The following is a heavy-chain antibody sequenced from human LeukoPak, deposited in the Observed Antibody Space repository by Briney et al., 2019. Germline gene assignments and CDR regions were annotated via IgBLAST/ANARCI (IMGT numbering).Heavy chain of an antibody. V-gene: IGHV1-24*01. CDR2: FDPEDGET. Sequence: ASVKVSCKVSGYTLTELSMHWVRQAPGKGREGMGGFDPEDGETIYAQKFQGRGTMTDDTSTDTAYMELSRLRSEDTAVYYCATHIPSVRGLPVFWGQGTLVTVSS. CDR3: ATHIPSVRGLPVF. J-gene: IGHJ4*02. CDR1: GYTLTELS. D-gene: IGHD3-10*01.